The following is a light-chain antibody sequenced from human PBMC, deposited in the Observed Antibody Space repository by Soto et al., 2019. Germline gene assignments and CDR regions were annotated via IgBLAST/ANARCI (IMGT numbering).Light chain of an antibody. V-gene: IGLV2-8*01. CDR1: SSDVGGYNY. CDR2: EVN. Sequence: QSVLTQPPSASGSPRQSVTISCTGTSSDVGGYNYVSWYQQHPGKVPKLMIYEVNKRPSGVPDRFSGSKSGNTASLTVSGLQAEDEADYYCSSYGGSNNLVFGGGTKLTVL. CDR3: SSYGGSNNLV. J-gene: IGLJ2*01.